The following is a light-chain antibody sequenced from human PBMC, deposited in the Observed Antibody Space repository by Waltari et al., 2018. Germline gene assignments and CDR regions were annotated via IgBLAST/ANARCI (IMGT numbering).Light chain of an antibody. CDR2: DVT. V-gene: IGLV2-14*01. J-gene: IGLJ2*01. CDR3: SSFTTSTTGI. CDR1: SSDRGAYAS. Sequence: SALTQPDSVSGSPGQSITISCSGISSDRGAYASVSWYQQNPGKAPKVIIYDVTSRPSGVSNRFSGSKSGSSASLTISGLQPEDEADYYCSSFTTSTTGIFGGGTRLTVL.